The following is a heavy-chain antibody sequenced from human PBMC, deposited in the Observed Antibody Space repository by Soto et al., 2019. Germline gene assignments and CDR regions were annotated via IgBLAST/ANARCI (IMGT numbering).Heavy chain of an antibody. CDR2: MDYDETNK. J-gene: IGHJ4*02. CDR1: GISISRHG. Sequence: QVHLVESGGGVVQPGRSLRVSCVASGISISRHGMHWVRQAPGKGLEWVAGMDYDETNKYYADSVKVRFTISRDTSKNTVYLQMNGLRVDYTAAYFCARDLAHWSICFEERGQGTLVSVSS. D-gene: IGHD2-8*02. V-gene: IGHV3-33*01. CDR3: ARDLAHWSICFEE.